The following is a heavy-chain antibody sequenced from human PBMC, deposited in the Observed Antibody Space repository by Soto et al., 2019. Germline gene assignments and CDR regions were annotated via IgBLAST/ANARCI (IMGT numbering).Heavy chain of an antibody. D-gene: IGHD3-3*01. CDR3: AKVDGGDFWSGHLFDY. CDR1: GFTFSSYA. CDR2: ISGSGGST. Sequence: GGSLRLSCAASGFTFSSYAMSWVRQAPGKGLEWVSAISGSGGSTYYADSVKGRFTISRDNSKNTLYLQMNSLRAEDTAVYYCAKVDGGDFWSGHLFDYWGQGTLVTVSS. J-gene: IGHJ4*02. V-gene: IGHV3-23*01.